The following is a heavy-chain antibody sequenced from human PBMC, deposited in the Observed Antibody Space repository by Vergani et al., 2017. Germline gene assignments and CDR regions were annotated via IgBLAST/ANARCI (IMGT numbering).Heavy chain of an antibody. V-gene: IGHV4-59*08. J-gene: IGHJ4*02. Sequence: QVQLQESGPGLVKPSETLSLTCTVSGGSISSHYWSWIRQPPGKGLEWIGYIYYSGSTNYNPSLKSRVTISVDTSKNQFSLKLSSVTAADTAVYYCARGDRYFDWLFDYWGQGTLVTVSS. CDR3: ARGDRYFDWLFDY. D-gene: IGHD3-9*01. CDR2: IYYSGST. CDR1: GGSISSHY.